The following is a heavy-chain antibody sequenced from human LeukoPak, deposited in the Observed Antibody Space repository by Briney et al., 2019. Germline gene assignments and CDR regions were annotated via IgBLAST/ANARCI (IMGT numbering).Heavy chain of an antibody. CDR3: ARDYCTRGGDCYKEDLFDP. J-gene: IGHJ5*02. CDR1: GYTFAIYG. Sequence: ASVKVSCKSSGYTFAIYGISWVRQAPGQGLEWMAWISPYDGDTNYAQNFEGRVTMTTETSTSTAYMELRSLRSDDTAIYYCARDYCTRGGDCYKEDLFDPWGQGTLVTVSS. D-gene: IGHD2-21*02. V-gene: IGHV1-18*01. CDR2: ISPYDGDT.